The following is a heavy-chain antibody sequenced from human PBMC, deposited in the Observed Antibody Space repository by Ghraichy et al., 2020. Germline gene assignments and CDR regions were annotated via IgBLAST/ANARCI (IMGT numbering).Heavy chain of an antibody. CDR1: GFTFSSYG. D-gene: IGHD2-8*02. CDR2: IWYDGSNK. CDR3: ARDRGQNSGGFGMDV. Sequence: LSLTCAASGFTFSSYGMHWVRQAPGKGLEWVAVIWYDGSNKYYADSVKGRFTISRDNSKNTLYLQMNSLRAEDTAVYYCARDRGQNSGGFGMDVWGQGTTVTVSS. J-gene: IGHJ6*02. V-gene: IGHV3-33*01.